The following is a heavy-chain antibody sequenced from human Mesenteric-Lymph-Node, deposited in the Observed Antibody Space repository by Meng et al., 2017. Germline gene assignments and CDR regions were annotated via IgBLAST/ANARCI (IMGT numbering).Heavy chain of an antibody. CDR1: GYSFTSYW. Sequence: KISCKGSGYSFTSYWIGWVRQAPGQGLEWMGGIIPIFGTANYAQKFQGRVTITADKSTSTAYMELSSLRSEDTAVYYCARDHYDFWSGYFYGVGGYFDYWGQGTLVTVSS. V-gene: IGHV1-69*06. CDR2: IIPIFGTA. CDR3: ARDHYDFWSGYFYGVGGYFDY. D-gene: IGHD3-3*01. J-gene: IGHJ4*02.